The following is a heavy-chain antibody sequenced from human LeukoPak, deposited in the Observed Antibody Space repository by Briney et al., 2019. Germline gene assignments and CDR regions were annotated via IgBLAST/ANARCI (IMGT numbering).Heavy chain of an antibody. Sequence: SETLSLTCTVSGGSISSYYWSWIRQPPGKGLEWIGYIYYSGSTNYNPSLKSRVTISVDTSKNQFSLKLSSVTAADTAVYYCARSYYYESSGYSEPYYFDYWGQGTLVTVSS. CDR1: GGSISSYY. V-gene: IGHV4-59*08. D-gene: IGHD3-22*01. CDR3: ARSYYYESSGYSEPYYFDY. J-gene: IGHJ4*02. CDR2: IYYSGST.